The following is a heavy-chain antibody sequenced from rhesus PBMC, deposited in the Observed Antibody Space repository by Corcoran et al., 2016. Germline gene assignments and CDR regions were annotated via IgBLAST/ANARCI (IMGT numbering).Heavy chain of an antibody. Sequence: QVQLQASGPGLVKPSETLSLTCAVSGGSISSSTWWSWILQPPRNGLEWIGSISGSSGSIYVKPFLKSRGTISTHTSKNQFSLQVRSVTAADTAVYYCARGIAAAIGLDYWGQGVLVTVSS. V-gene: IGHV4-65*01. CDR1: GGSISSSTW. CDR2: ISGSSGSI. CDR3: ARGIAAAIGLDY. J-gene: IGHJ4*01. D-gene: IGHD6-25*01.